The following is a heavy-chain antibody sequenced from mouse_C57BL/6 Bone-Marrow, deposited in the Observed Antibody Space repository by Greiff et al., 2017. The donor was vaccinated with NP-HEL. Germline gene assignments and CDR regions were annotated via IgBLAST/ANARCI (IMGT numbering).Heavy chain of an antibody. V-gene: IGHV1-81*01. Sequence: VKLVESGAELARPGASVKLSCKASGYTFTSYGISWVKQRTGQGLEWIGEIYPRSGNTYYNEKFKGKATLTADKSSSTAYMELRSLTSEDSAVYFCAREGGYYYGSSYWFAYWGQGTLVTVSA. J-gene: IGHJ3*01. CDR2: IYPRSGNT. CDR1: GYTFTSYG. CDR3: AREGGYYYGSSYWFAY. D-gene: IGHD1-1*01.